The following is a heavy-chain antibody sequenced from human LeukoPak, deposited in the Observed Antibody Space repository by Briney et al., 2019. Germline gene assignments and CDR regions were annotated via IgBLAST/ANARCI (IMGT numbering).Heavy chain of an antibody. Sequence: XGSLRLSCAASGFTFSSYGMHWVRQAPGKGLEWVAVAYGDGTDKYYADSVKGRFTISKDLSQNRLYMQMNSLRAEDAAMYYCATGGRFYYDLWGQGTLVTVSS. D-gene: IGHD2-15*01. CDR2: AYGDGTDK. V-gene: IGHV3-33*08. J-gene: IGHJ4*02. CDR1: GFTFSSYG. CDR3: ATGGRFYYDL.